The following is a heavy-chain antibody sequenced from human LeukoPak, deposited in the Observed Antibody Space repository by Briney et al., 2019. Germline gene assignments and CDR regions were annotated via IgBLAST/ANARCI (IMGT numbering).Heavy chain of an antibody. V-gene: IGHV3-23*01. CDR2: INTGDIT. Sequence: GGSLRLSCAASGFTFDYSAMPWVRQAPEKGLEWVSTINTGDITFYANSVKGRFTISRDNSKNALFLQMNSLRAEDTAIYFCVKGGFTYYDDWGQGTLVTVSS. CDR1: GFTFDYSA. D-gene: IGHD3-22*01. J-gene: IGHJ4*02. CDR3: VKGGFTYYDD.